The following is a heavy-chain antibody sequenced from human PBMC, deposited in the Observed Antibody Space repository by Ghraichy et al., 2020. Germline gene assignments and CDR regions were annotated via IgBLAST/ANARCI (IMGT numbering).Heavy chain of an antibody. CDR2: IRERRHGATT. D-gene: IGHD2/OR15-2a*01. Sequence: LSLTCTTSGFTFSDQAMSWFRQAPGKGLEWIGFIRERRHGATTQYAASVRGRFTFTRDDSRGVAYLQMNGLKVDDTAMYYCSVSVYWGQGTLVSVSS. CDR1: GFTFSDQA. V-gene: IGHV3-49*03. J-gene: IGHJ4*02. CDR3: SVSVY.